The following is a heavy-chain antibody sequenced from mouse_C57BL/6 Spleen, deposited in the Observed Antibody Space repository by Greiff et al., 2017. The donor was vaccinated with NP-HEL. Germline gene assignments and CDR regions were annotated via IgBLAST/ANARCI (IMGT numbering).Heavy chain of an antibody. D-gene: IGHD2-3*01. J-gene: IGHJ4*01. CDR2: IDPSDSYT. CDR1: GYTFTSYW. Sequence: QVQLQQPGAELVMPGASVKLSCKASGYTFTSYWMPWVKQRPGQGLEWIGEIDPSDSYTNYNQKFKGKSTLTVDKSSSTAYMQLSSLTSEDSAVYYWARRRELDGGYPGGIDYWGQGTSVTVSA. V-gene: IGHV1-69*01. CDR3: ARRRELDGGYPGGIDY.